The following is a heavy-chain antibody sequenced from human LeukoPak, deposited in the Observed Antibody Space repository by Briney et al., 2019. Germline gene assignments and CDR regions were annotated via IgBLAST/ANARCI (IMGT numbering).Heavy chain of an antibody. Sequence: GGTLRLSCAASGFTFSSYGMSWVRQAPGKGLEWVSAISGSGGSTYYADSVKGRFTISRDNSKNTLYLQMNSLRAEDTALYYCAKDSLFGGLLLLPYFDYWGQGTLVTVSS. J-gene: IGHJ4*02. V-gene: IGHV3-23*01. CDR3: AKDSLFGGLLLLPYFDY. CDR1: GFTFSSYG. CDR2: ISGSGGST. D-gene: IGHD3-10*01.